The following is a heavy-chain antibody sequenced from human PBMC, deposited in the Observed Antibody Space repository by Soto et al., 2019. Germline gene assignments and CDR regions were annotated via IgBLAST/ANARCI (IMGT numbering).Heavy chain of an antibody. Sequence: QITLKESGPTLVKPTQTLTLTCTFSGFSLSAHGVGVGWIRQPPGKALEWLALIYWDDDKRYSPSLKSRLTITMDTSKTQVVLTLTNMVPVDTATYFCAHSDYGDYFDYWGQGTLVTVSS. V-gene: IGHV2-5*02. CDR2: IYWDDDK. J-gene: IGHJ4*02. CDR1: GFSLSAHGVG. D-gene: IGHD4-17*01. CDR3: AHSDYGDYFDY.